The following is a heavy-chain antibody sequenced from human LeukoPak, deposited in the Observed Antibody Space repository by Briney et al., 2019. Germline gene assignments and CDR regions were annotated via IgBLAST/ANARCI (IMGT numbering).Heavy chain of an antibody. CDR3: GADIVVVPGAPNWFDP. CDR2: ISGSGDST. J-gene: IGHJ5*02. V-gene: IGHV3-23*01. CDR1: GFTFSSYA. Sequence: PGGTLRLSCAASGFTFSSYAMSWVRQAPGKGLEWVSAISGSGDSTYYADSVKGRFTISRDNSKNTLYLQMNSLRAEDTAVYYCGADIVVVPGAPNWFDPWGQGTLVTVSS. D-gene: IGHD2-2*01.